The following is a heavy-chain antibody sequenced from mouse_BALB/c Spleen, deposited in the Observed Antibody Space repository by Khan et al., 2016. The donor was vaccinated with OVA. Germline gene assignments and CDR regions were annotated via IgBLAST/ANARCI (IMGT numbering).Heavy chain of an antibody. Sequence: QVQLKQSGPELKKPGETVKISCKASGHTFTKYGMNWVKQAPGKGLKWMGWINTYTGEPTYADDFNGRFAFSLETSASTAYLQINNLKNEDTATYFCTRPPSFSYVLDNWGQGTSVTVSS. CDR2: INTYTGEP. J-gene: IGHJ4*01. V-gene: IGHV9-3-1*01. CDR3: TRPPSFSYVLDN. CDR1: GHTFTKYG.